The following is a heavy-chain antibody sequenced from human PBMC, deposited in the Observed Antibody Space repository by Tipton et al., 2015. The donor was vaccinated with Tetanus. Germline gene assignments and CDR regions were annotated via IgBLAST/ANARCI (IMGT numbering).Heavy chain of an antibody. CDR3: ARGDYYGSGTYDV. Sequence: TLSLTCEVSGGSSSSFYWSWIRQPPGGGLEWIGEINYDGSTNYSPSLKSRVTLSLDTTKKQVSLKLSSVTAADTAVYYCARGDYYGSGTYDVWGQGTTVTVPS. D-gene: IGHD3-10*01. CDR2: INYDGST. CDR1: GGSSSSFY. V-gene: IGHV4-34*01. J-gene: IGHJ6*02.